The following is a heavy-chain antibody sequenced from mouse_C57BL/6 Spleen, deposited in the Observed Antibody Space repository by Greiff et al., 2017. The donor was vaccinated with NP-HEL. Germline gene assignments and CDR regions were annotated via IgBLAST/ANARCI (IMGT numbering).Heavy chain of an antibody. CDR1: GYTFTSYD. D-gene: IGHD1-1*01. Sequence: VKLKQSGPELVKPGASVKLSCKASGYTFTSYDINWVKQRPGQGLEWIGWIYPRDGSTKYNEKFKGKATLTVDTSSSTAYMELHSLTSEDSAVYFCARSLAYYYGSSYAMDYWGQGTSVTVSS. CDR3: ARSLAYYYGSSYAMDY. J-gene: IGHJ4*01. CDR2: IYPRDGST. V-gene: IGHV1-85*01.